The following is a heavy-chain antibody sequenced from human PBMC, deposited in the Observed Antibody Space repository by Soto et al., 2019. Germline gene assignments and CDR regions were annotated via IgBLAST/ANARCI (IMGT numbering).Heavy chain of an antibody. Sequence: EVQLLESGGGLVQPGGSLRLSCAASGFTFGSYAMSWVRQAPGKGLEWVSAISGSAGSTYYADSVKGRFAISRHSSKNTLYLQMNSLKTEDTAVYYCTTAHPRGPDYWGQGTLVTVST. D-gene: IGHD5-12*01. J-gene: IGHJ4*02. V-gene: IGHV3-23*01. CDR3: TTAHPRGPDY. CDR1: GFTFGSYA. CDR2: ISGSAGST.